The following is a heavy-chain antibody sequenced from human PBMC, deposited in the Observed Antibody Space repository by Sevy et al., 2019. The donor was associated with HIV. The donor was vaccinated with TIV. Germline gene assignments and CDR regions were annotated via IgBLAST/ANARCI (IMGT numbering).Heavy chain of an antibody. V-gene: IGHV4-39*01. Sequence: SETLSLTCNVSGGSISSSYYWGWIRQPPGKGLEWIGGIYYTGSTYYKTSLKSRITVTVDRSKNQLSLRRTTVTAADTAVYYCAKLETVYYYGMDVWGQGIMVTVSS. J-gene: IGHJ6*02. CDR3: AKLETVYYYGMDV. D-gene: IGHD1-1*01. CDR2: IYYTGST. CDR1: GGSISSSYY.